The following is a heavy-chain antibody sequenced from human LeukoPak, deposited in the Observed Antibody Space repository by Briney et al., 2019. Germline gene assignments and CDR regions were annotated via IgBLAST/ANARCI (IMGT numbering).Heavy chain of an antibody. Sequence: GGSLRLSCAASGFTFSNYGMHWVRQAPGKELEWAAVLSYDGSNKYYADSVKGRFTISRDNSKDTLYLQMNSLRADDTAVYYCAKSRPAGPGGYFDIWGQGALVTVSS. CDR3: AKSRPAGPGGYFDI. CDR1: GFTFSNYG. CDR2: LSYDGSNK. J-gene: IGHJ4*02. V-gene: IGHV3-30*18. D-gene: IGHD3-16*01.